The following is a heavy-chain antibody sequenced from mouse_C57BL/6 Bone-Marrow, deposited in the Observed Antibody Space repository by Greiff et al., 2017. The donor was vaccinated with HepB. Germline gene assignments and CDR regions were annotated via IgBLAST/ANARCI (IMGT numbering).Heavy chain of an antibody. V-gene: IGHV1-39*01. J-gene: IGHJ3*01. CDR1: GYSFTDYN. Sequence: LVESGASVKISCKASGYSFTDYNMNWVKQSNGKSLEWIGVINPNYGTTSYNQKFKGKATLTVDQSSSTAYMQLNSLTSEDSAVYYCAPGGSTLFAYWGQGTLVTVSA. D-gene: IGHD1-1*01. CDR3: APGGSTLFAY. CDR2: INPNYGTT.